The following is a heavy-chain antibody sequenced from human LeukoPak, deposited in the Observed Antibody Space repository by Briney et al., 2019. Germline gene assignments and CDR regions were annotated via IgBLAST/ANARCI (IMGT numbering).Heavy chain of an antibody. Sequence: GGSLRLSCAASGFTFDDYGMSWVRQAPGKGLEWVSGINWNGGSTGYADSVKGRFTISRDNAKNSLCLQMNSLRAEDTALYHCARGSSDSSGYYLDYWGQGTLVTVSS. V-gene: IGHV3-20*01. CDR1: GFTFDDYG. J-gene: IGHJ4*02. CDR3: ARGSSDSSGYYLDY. D-gene: IGHD3-22*01. CDR2: INWNGGST.